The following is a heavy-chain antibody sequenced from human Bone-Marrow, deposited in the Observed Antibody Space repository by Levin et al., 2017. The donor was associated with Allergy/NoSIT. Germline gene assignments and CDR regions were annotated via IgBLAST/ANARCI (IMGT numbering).Heavy chain of an antibody. CDR3: VRGVMIVTGLGRERGDY. V-gene: IGHV1-2*02. J-gene: IGHJ4*02. CDR1: GYTVTDYY. CDR2: IKPDSGGV. D-gene: IGHD3-22*01. Sequence: NSGGSLRLSCKASGYTVTDYYMHWVRQAPGQGLEWMGYIKPDSGGVKYAQRIQGRVTMTCDTSINTAYMELRGLRSDDTAVYYCVRGVMIVTGLGRERGDYWGQGTLVTVSS.